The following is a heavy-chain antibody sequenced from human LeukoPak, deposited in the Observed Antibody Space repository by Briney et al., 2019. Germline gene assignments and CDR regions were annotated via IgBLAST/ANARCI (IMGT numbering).Heavy chain of an antibody. CDR3: PRLSQLTFDI. CDR2: IYRSGGTT. V-gene: IGHV1-46*01. J-gene: IGHJ3*02. D-gene: IGHD1-1*01. CDR1: GYTFTTYY. Sequence: GASVKVSCKASGYTFTTYYMHWVRQAPGQGLEWMGIIYRSGGTTSSAQKFQGRVIITRDTSTSTVYMELSSMSSDDTAVYYCPRLSQLTFDILGQGTL.